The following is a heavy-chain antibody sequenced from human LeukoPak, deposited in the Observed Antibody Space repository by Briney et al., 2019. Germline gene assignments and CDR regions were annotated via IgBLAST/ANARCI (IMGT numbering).Heavy chain of an antibody. CDR3: ARWYGGSGSWVLDV. CDR2: IKQDGSEK. Sequence: GGSLTLSCAASGFTISNYWMSWVRQPPGKGLEWVANIKQDGSEKKYVDSVKGRFSLSRDNAKKPLYLQIDSLRVEDTGGYYCARWYGGSGSWVLDVWGQGTTVTVSS. J-gene: IGHJ6*02. V-gene: IGHV3-7*04. CDR1: GFTISNYW. D-gene: IGHD3-10*01.